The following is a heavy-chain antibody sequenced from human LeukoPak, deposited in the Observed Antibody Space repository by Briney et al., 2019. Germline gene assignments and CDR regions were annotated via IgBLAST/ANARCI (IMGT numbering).Heavy chain of an antibody. CDR1: GGSISSSSYY. J-gene: IGHJ5*02. V-gene: IGHV4-39*01. CDR2: IYYSGST. CDR3: ARHVLRFLEWYPIPWWFDP. Sequence: SETLSLTCTVSGGSISSSSYYWGWIRQPQGKGLEWIGSIYYSGSTYYNPSLKSRVTISVDTSKNQFSVKLSSVTAADTAVYYCARHVLRFLEWYPIPWWFDPWGQGTLVTVSS. D-gene: IGHD3-3*01.